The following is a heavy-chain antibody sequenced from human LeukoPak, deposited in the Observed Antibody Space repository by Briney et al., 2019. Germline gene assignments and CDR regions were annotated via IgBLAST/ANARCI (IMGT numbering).Heavy chain of an antibody. V-gene: IGHV3-7*01. CDR1: GFTFSSPW. D-gene: IGHD3-10*01. CDR3: ARHSSGSYYTY. CDR2: IKQDGSDK. J-gene: IGHJ4*02. Sequence: GGSLRLSCAASGFTFSSPWMSWVRQAPGKGLEWVAHIKQDGSDKYYVDSVKGRFTISRDNAKNSLYLQLNSLRVEDTAMYYCARHSSGSYYTYWGQGTLVTVSS.